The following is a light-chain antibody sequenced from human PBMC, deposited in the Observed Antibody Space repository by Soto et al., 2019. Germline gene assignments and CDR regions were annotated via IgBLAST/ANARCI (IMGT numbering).Light chain of an antibody. Sequence: EIVLTQSPGTLSLSPGERATLSCRASQSVSSNYLAWYQQKPGQAPRLLIYGASSRATGIPDRFSGSGSGKEFTLTISRLEPEDFAVYYCQPYNNWPLTLGGGTKVDIK. CDR2: GAS. J-gene: IGKJ4*01. V-gene: IGKV3-20*01. CDR3: QPYNNWPLT. CDR1: QSVSSNY.